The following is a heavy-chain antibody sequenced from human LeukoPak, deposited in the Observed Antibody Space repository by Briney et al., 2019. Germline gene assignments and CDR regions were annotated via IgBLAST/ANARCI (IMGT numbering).Heavy chain of an antibody. J-gene: IGHJ3*02. CDR1: GFTFSSYE. CDR3: ARDRNIVVGNDAFDI. V-gene: IGHV3-48*03. D-gene: IGHD2-15*01. CDR2: ISSSGSTI. Sequence: KPGGSLRLSCAASGFTFSSYEMNWVRQAPGKGLEWVSYISSSGSTIYYADSVKGRFTISRDNAKNSLYLQMNSLRAEDTAVYYCARDRNIVVGNDAFDIWGQGTMVTVSS.